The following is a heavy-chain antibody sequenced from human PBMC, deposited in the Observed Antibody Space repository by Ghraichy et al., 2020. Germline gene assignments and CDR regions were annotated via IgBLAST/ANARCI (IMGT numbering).Heavy chain of an antibody. Sequence: GGSLRLSCAASGFTFNTYYMTWVRQAPGKGLEWMANIKQDGSEKYYVESVKGRFTISRDNAKDSVYLQMNSLRAEDTAVYYCGRGGYIYGSNPVDYWGQGTQVTVSS. D-gene: IGHD5-18*01. CDR2: IKQDGSEK. V-gene: IGHV3-7*04. CDR1: GFTFNTYY. CDR3: GRGGYIYGSNPVDY. J-gene: IGHJ4*02.